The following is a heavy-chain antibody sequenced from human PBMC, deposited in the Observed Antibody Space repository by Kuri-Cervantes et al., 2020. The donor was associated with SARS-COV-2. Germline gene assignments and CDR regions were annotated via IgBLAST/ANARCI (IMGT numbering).Heavy chain of an antibody. J-gene: IGHJ3*02. V-gene: IGHV1-2*02. D-gene: IGHD2-2*01. CDR2: INPNSGGT. Sequence: ASVKVSCKASEYTFTGYYMHWVRQAPGQGLEWMGWINPNSGGTNYAQKFQGRVTMTRDTSISTAYMELSRLRSDDTAVYYCARVPAAMDAFDIWGQGTMVTVSS. CDR1: EYTFTGYY. CDR3: ARVPAAMDAFDI.